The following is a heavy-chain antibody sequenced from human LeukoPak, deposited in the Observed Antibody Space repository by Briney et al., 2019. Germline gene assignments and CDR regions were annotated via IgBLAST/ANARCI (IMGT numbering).Heavy chain of an antibody. CDR3: ASLTYDSSGYYQHN. D-gene: IGHD3-22*01. J-gene: IGHJ4*02. CDR1: GGSISTGGYY. V-gene: IGHV4-31*03. CDR2: IYYSGST. Sequence: SETLSLTCTVSGGSISTGGYYWSWIRQHPGKGLEWIGYIYYSGSTYYNPSLKSRVAISVDMSKNQFSLKLSSVTAADTAVYYCASLTYDSSGYYQHNWGQGTLVTVSS.